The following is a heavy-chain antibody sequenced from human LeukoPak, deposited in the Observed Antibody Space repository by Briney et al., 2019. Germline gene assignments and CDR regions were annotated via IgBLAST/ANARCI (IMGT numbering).Heavy chain of an antibody. Sequence: QAGGSLRLSCAASGFTLDSYAMTWVRQAPGKGLEWVSAISGSGGSTFYADSVKGRFTISRDNSKNTLYLQMNSLRTEDTAIYYCAKEFPTATGGTFGYWGQGTLVTVSS. CDR1: GFTLDSYA. CDR2: ISGSGGST. J-gene: IGHJ4*02. D-gene: IGHD3-16*01. V-gene: IGHV3-23*01. CDR3: AKEFPTATGGTFGY.